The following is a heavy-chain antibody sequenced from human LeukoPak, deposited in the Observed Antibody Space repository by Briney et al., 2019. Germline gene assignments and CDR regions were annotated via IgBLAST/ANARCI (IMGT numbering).Heavy chain of an antibody. V-gene: IGHV1-46*01. Sequence: VSVKVSCKASGYTFTSYYMHWVRQAPGQGLEWMGIINPSGGSTSYAQKFQGRVTMTRDTSTSTVYMELSSLRSEDTAVYYCARDRSSSWYLANYFDYWGQGTLVTVSS. D-gene: IGHD6-13*01. CDR3: ARDRSSSWYLANYFDY. CDR1: GYTFTSYY. J-gene: IGHJ4*02. CDR2: INPSGGST.